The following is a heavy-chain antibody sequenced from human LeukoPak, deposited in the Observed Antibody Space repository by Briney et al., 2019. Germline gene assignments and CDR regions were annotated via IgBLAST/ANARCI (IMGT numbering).Heavy chain of an antibody. CDR2: ISGSGGST. CDR3: ARNGPGYCSSTSCYAAFDY. Sequence: GGSLRLSCAASGFTFSSYAMSWVRQAPGKGLEWVSAISGSGGSTYYADSVRGRFTISRDNSKNTLYLQMNSLRAEDTAVYYCARNGPGYCSSTSCYAAFDYWGQGTLVTVSS. CDR1: GFTFSSYA. V-gene: IGHV3-23*01. J-gene: IGHJ4*02. D-gene: IGHD2-2*01.